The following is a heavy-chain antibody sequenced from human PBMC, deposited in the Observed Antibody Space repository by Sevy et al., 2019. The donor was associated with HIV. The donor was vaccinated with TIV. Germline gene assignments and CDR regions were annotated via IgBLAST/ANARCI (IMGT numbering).Heavy chain of an antibody. J-gene: IGHJ6*02. CDR3: ARDRDTIVKNKYYYYGMDV. CDR2: ISSSSGSI. CDR1: GFTFSNYN. D-gene: IGHD3-22*01. Sequence: GVSLRLSCAASGFTFSNYNMTWVRQAPGKGLEWVSFISSSSGSIYYADSLKGRFTIARDNAKNSLYLQMNSLRAEDTAVYYCARDRDTIVKNKYYYYGMDVWGQGTTVTVSS. V-gene: IGHV3-21*01.